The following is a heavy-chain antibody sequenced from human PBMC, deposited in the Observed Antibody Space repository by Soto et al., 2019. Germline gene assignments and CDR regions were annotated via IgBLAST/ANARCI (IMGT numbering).Heavy chain of an antibody. CDR1: GGSVKSYR. CDR3: AXDMPAGFPHYF. V-gene: IGHV4-59*02. J-gene: IGHJ2*01. D-gene: IGHD2-2*01. CDR2: TAYTGNT. Sequence: PSESLSRTWVLAGGSVKSYRWSCMRQFPGKGLEWIAYTAYTGNTNYNPSLNSRVTISPDTTKNQLSLKLTSMTAADTAVYYCAXDMPAGFPHYF.